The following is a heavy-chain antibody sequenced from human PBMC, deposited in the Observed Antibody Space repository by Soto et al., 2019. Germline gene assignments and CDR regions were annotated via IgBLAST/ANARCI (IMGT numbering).Heavy chain of an antibody. CDR2: IYHRGTA. CDR3: VAMAGMWPTVFWFDP. Sequence: PSETLSLTCNVSGVSININKCWILLRHPPGKGPEWIGEIYHRGTANYNPSLKSRVTMSLDKSKNQFSLNLTSVTAADTAVYYCVAMAGMWPTVFWFDPWGQGTLVTVSS. J-gene: IGHJ5*02. D-gene: IGHD6-19*01. CDR1: GVSININKC. V-gene: IGHV4-4*02.